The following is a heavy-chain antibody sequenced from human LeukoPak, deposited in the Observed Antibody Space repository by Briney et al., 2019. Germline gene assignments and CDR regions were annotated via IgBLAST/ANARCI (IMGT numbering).Heavy chain of an antibody. CDR3: ARRGYYDSSGYYETFDY. J-gene: IGHJ4*02. D-gene: IGHD3-22*01. CDR2: IYPGDSDT. Sequence: GESLKISCKGSGYSFTSYWIGWVRQMPGKGLECMGIIYPGDSDTGYSPSFQGQVTISADKSISTAYLQWSSLKASDTAMYYCARRGYYDSSGYYETFDYWGQGTLVTVSS. CDR1: GYSFTSYW. V-gene: IGHV5-51*01.